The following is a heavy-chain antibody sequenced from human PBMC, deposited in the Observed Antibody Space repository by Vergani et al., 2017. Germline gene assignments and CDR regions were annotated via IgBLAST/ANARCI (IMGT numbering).Heavy chain of an antibody. CDR1: GFTFSSYA. V-gene: IGHV3-23*01. CDR2: ISSSSSYI. CDR3: AKDWGRFSIALIFDY. Sequence: EVQLLESGGGLVQPGGSLRLSCAASGFTFSSYAMSWVRQAPGKGLEWVSSISSSSSYIYYADSVKGRFTISRDNSKNTLYLQMNSLRAEDTAVYYCAKDWGRFSIALIFDYWGQGTLVTVSS. J-gene: IGHJ4*02. D-gene: IGHD2/OR15-2a*01.